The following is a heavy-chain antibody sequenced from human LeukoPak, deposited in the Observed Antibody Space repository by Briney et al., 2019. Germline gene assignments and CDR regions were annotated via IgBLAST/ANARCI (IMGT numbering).Heavy chain of an antibody. V-gene: IGHV4-39*01. D-gene: IGHD1-26*01. Sequence: ASETLSLTGTVSGGSISSSSYYWGWIRQPPGKGLEWIGSIYYSGSTYYNPSLKSRVTISVDTSKNQFSLKLSSVTAADTAVYYCARVPNFSGSPLDYWGQGTLVTVSA. CDR1: GGSISSSSYY. CDR3: ARVPNFSGSPLDY. CDR2: IYYSGST. J-gene: IGHJ4*02.